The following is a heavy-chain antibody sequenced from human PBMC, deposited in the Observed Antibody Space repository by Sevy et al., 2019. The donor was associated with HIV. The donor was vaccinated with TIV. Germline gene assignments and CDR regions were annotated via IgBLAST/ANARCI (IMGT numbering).Heavy chain of an antibody. D-gene: IGHD3-22*01. J-gene: IGHJ4*02. CDR3: AGLYYHDSSGYYTLSDY. Sequence: SETLSLTCTVSGGSISSGDYYWSWIRQPPGKGLEWIGYIYYSGSTYYNPSLKSRVTISVDTSKNQFSLKLSSVTAADTAVYYCAGLYYHDSSGYYTLSDYWGQGTLVTVSS. V-gene: IGHV4-30-4*01. CDR1: GGSISSGDYY. CDR2: IYYSGST.